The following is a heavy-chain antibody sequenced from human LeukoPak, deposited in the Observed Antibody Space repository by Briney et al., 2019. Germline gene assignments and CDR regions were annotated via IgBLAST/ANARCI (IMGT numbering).Heavy chain of an antibody. V-gene: IGHV5-51*01. D-gene: IGHD6-19*01. J-gene: IGHJ4*02. CDR1: GYSFTIYW. CDR2: IYPGDSDT. Sequence: MTGESLKISCKGSGYSFTIYWIGWVRQMPGKGLEWMGIIYPGDSDTRYSPSFQGQVTISADRSINTAYLQWSSLKASDTAIYYCARRLKNSNGWPFDYWGQGTLVTVSS. CDR3: ARRLKNSNGWPFDY.